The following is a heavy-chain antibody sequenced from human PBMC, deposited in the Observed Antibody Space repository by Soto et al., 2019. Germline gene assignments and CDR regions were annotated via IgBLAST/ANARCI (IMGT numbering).Heavy chain of an antibody. J-gene: IGHJ4*02. CDR3: ATYTVGEGGRGY. D-gene: IGHD3-16*01. V-gene: IGHV4-4*09. CDR1: GGSMRGQH. Sequence: QVQLQESGPGLVKPSETPSLTCTVSGGSMRGQHWSWIRQPPGKGLEWIGHHSDSTNYNPSLKSRITISTATSKNQFSLKLSSVTAADTAVYYCATYTVGEGGRGYWGQGTLVTVSS. CDR2: HHSDST.